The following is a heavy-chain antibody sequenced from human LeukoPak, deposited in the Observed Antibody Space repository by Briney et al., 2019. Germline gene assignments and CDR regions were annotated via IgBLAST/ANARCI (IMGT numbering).Heavy chain of an antibody. CDR3: ARAGYSFDSPNYFDY. D-gene: IGHD5-18*01. Sequence: GGSLRLSCAASGFAFGTYSMTWVRQAPGRGLEWVARIKEDGSDIHYVDSVKGRFTISRDNAKNSLYLQMNSLRAEDTAVYYCARAGYSFDSPNYFDYWGQGTLVTVSS. CDR2: IKEDGSDI. CDR1: GFAFGTYS. V-gene: IGHV3-7*02. J-gene: IGHJ4*02.